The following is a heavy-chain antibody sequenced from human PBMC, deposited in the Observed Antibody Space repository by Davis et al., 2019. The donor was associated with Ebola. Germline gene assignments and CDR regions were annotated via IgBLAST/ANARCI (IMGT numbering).Heavy chain of an antibody. D-gene: IGHD2-8*01. Sequence: GESLKISCVVSGFTITTYAMSWVRQAPGKGLEWVSYISSSGSTIYYADSVKGRFTISRDNAKNSLYLQMNSLRVEDTAVYYCACYVLGWGQGTLVTVSS. CDR2: ISSSGSTI. V-gene: IGHV3-48*03. CDR3: ACYVLG. CDR1: GFTITTYA. J-gene: IGHJ4*02.